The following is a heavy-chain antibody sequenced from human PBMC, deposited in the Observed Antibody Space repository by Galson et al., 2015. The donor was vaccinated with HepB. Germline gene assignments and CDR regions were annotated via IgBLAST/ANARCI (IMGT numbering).Heavy chain of an antibody. V-gene: IGHV3-7*01. D-gene: IGHD1-1*01. CDR1: GFTFSTYW. CDR3: TKGYNNNWPNWYFDL. J-gene: IGHJ2*01. Sequence: SLRLSCAASGFTFSTYWMNWVRQAPGKGLEWVAVIKQDGSEKYYVDSVRGRFTISRDNTKNSLYLQMNSLRAEDTAVYYCTKGYNNNWPNWYFDLWGRGTLVTVSS. CDR2: IKQDGSEK.